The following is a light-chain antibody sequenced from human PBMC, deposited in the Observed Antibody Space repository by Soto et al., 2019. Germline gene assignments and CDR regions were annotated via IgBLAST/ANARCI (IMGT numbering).Light chain of an antibody. CDR2: GAS. V-gene: IGKV3-20*01. CDR1: QSVSSSY. J-gene: IGKJ5*01. CDR3: QQYGSSPPVT. Sequence: EIVLTQSPGTLSLSPGERATLSCRASQSVSSSYLAWYQQKPSQAPRLLIYGASGRATGIPDRFSGSGSGTDFTLTISRLEPEDFAVYYCQQYGSSPPVTFGQGTRLEIK.